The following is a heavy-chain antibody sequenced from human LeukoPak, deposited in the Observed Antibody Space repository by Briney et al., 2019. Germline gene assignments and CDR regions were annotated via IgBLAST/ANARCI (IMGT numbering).Heavy chain of an antibody. D-gene: IGHD4-17*01. CDR1: GFTFSTYW. Sequence: GGSLRLSCAASGFTFSTYWMHWVRQAPGKGLVWVSRINAYGSSTNYADSVKGRFTISRDNAKNTVYLQMNSQSAEDTAMYYCTFSSYGDHVGVDAFDMWGQGTMVTVSS. CDR2: INAYGSST. J-gene: IGHJ3*02. V-gene: IGHV3-74*01. CDR3: TFSSYGDHVGVDAFDM.